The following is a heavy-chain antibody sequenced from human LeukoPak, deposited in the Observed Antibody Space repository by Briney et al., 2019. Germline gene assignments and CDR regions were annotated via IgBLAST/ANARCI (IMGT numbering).Heavy chain of an antibody. CDR1: GGSFSGYY. D-gene: IGHD3-22*01. V-gene: IGHV4-34*01. CDR2: INHSGST. J-gene: IGHJ5*02. CDR3: ARGSHYYDTSGYYNWFDP. Sequence: PSETLSLTCAVYGGSFSGYYWSWIRQPPGKGLEWIGEINHSGSTNYNPSLKSRVTISVDTSKNQFSLKLNSVTAADTAVYYCARGSHYYDTSGYYNWFDPWGQGTLVTVSS.